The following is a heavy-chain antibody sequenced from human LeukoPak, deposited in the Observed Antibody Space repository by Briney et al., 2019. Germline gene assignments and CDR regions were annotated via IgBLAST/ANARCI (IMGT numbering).Heavy chain of an antibody. Sequence: SETLSLTCTVSGGSISSYYWNWIRQPAGKGLEWIGHIYTSGSANYNPALKSRVSMSVDTSKNQFFLKLSSVTAADTAVYYCVSSVDTAMVGGYWGQGTLVTVSS. J-gene: IGHJ4*02. CDR1: GGSISSYY. CDR3: VSSVDTAMVGGY. CDR2: IYTSGSA. V-gene: IGHV4-4*07. D-gene: IGHD5-18*01.